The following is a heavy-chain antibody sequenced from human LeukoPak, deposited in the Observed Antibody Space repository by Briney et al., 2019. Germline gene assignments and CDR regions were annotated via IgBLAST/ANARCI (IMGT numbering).Heavy chain of an antibody. CDR1: GLTFSTFA. V-gene: IGHV3-23*01. CDR2: IFPSGGEI. CDR3: ATYRQVLLPFES. Sequence: GGSLRLSCAASGLTFSTFAMIWVRQPPGKGLEGVSSIFPSGGEIHYADSVRGRFTISRDNSKSTLSLQMNSLRAEDTAIYYCATYRQVLLPFESWGQGTLVTVSS. D-gene: IGHD2-8*02. J-gene: IGHJ4*02.